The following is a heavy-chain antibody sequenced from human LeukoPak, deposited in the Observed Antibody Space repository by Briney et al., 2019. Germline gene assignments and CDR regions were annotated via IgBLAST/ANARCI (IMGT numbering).Heavy chain of an antibody. V-gene: IGHV3-30-3*01. CDR3: ARGYGDYGDYFDY. Sequence: GGSLRLSCAASGFTFSSAWMNWVRQAPGKGLEWVAIISYDGSNKYYADSVKGRFTISRDNSKNTLYLQMNSLRAEDTAVYYCARGYGDYGDYFDYWGHGTLVTVSS. CDR2: ISYDGSNK. CDR1: GFTFSSAW. J-gene: IGHJ4*01. D-gene: IGHD4-17*01.